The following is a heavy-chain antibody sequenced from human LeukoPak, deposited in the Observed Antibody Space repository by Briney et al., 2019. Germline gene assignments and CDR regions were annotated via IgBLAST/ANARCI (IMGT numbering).Heavy chain of an antibody. CDR2: IYPGDSDT. D-gene: IGHD3-3*01. V-gene: IGHV5-51*01. Sequence: GESLQISCKGSGYSFTNNYWIAWVRQMPGKGLECMGVIYPGDSDTRYGPSFQGQVTISADKSISTAYLQWSSLKASDTAMYYCARRGYFGVDLEGGSYNWFDPWGQGTLVTVSS. J-gene: IGHJ5*02. CDR1: GYSFTNNYW. CDR3: ARRGYFGVDLEGGSYNWFDP.